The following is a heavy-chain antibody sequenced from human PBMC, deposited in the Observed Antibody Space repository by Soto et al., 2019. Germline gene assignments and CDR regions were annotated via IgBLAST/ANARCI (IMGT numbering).Heavy chain of an antibody. J-gene: IGHJ6*03. V-gene: IGHV3-33*01. CDR1: GFTFSSYG. CDR3: ARGAGYYYYMDV. D-gene: IGHD3-10*01. CDR2: IWYDGSNK. Sequence: GGSLRLSYAASGFTFSSYGMHWVRQAPGKGLEWVAVIWYDGSNKYYADSVKGRFTISRDNSKNTLYLQMNSLRAEDTAVYYCARGAGYYYYMDVWGKGTTVTVSS.